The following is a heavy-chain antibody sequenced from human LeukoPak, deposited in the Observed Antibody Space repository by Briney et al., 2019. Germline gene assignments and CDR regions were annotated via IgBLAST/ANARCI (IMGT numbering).Heavy chain of an antibody. CDR2: ISSSGSTI. Sequence: PGGSLRLSCAASGFTFSSYEMNWVRQAPGKGLEWVSYISSSGSTIYYADSVKGRFTISRDNAKNSLYLQMNSLRAEDTAVYYCARDVGGGSYPYYYYYMDVWGKGTTVTISS. D-gene: IGHD1-26*01. J-gene: IGHJ6*03. CDR1: GFTFSSYE. CDR3: ARDVGGGSYPYYYYYMDV. V-gene: IGHV3-48*03.